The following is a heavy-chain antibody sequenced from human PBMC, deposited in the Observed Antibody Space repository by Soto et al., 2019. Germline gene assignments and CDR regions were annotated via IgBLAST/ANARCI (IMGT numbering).Heavy chain of an antibody. V-gene: IGHV3-7*01. CDR2: IKQDGSEK. Sequence: GGSLRLSCAASGFTFSSYWMSWVRQAPGKGLEWVANIKQDGSEKYYVDSVKGRFTISRDNAKNSLYLQMSSLRAEDTAVYYCASYGSGSYYGLVDYWGQGTLVTVSS. CDR3: ASYGSGSYYGLVDY. J-gene: IGHJ4*02. CDR1: GFTFSSYW. D-gene: IGHD3-10*01.